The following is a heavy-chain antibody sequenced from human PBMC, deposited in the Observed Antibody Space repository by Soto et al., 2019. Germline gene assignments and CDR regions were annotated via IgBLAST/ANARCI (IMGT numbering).Heavy chain of an antibody. CDR2: IDWDGTE. J-gene: IGHJ4*02. D-gene: IGHD2-8*01. V-gene: IGHV2-70*11. Sequence: VSGPTLVNPTQTLTLTCAFSGFSLRGSGMRVSWLRQPPGKALEWLARIDWDGTEYYTTALKTRLTIAKDSSKNQVLLTMTNVDPEDTATYYCARTMILGRGQCSDFWGQGNLVTVSS. CDR3: ARTMILGRGQCSDF. CDR1: GFSLRGSGMR.